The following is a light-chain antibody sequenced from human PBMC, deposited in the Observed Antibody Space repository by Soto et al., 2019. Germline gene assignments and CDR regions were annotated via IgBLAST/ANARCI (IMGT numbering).Light chain of an antibody. V-gene: IGKV1-5*03. J-gene: IGKJ1*01. CDR3: QHYNSYSEA. CDR2: KAS. CDR1: QGISSY. Sequence: DIQLNQSPSFLSASVGDRVTITCRASQGISSYLAWYQQKPGKAPKLLIYKASTLKSGVPSRFSGSGSGTEFTLTISSLQPDDFATYYCQHYNSYSEAFGQGTKVDIK.